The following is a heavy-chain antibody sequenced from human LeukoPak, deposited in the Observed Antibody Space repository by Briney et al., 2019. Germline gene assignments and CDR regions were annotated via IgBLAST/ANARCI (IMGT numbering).Heavy chain of an antibody. CDR3: ASGGDTPYYYYYMDV. J-gene: IGHJ6*03. CDR2: IYTSGST. CDR1: GASISSGSHH. Sequence: SETLSLTCTVSGASISSGSHHWSWIRQPAGKGLEWIGRIYTSGSTNYNPSLKSRVSISVDMSKNQFSLKLSSVTAADTAVYYCASGGDTPYYYYYMDVWGKGTTVTVSS. D-gene: IGHD2-15*01. V-gene: IGHV4-61*02.